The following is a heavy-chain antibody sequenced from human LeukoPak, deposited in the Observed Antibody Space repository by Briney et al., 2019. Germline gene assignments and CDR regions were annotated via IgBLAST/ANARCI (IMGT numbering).Heavy chain of an antibody. CDR1: GGPISSYY. CDR2: IYYSGST. J-gene: IGHJ4*02. Sequence: SETLSLTCTVSGGPISSYYWSWIRQPPGKGLEWIGYIYYSGSTNYNPSLKSRVTISVDTSKNQFSLKLSSVTAADTAVYYYASGYSSAVGYWGQGTLVTVSS. V-gene: IGHV4-59*01. D-gene: IGHD6-19*01. CDR3: ASGYSSAVGY.